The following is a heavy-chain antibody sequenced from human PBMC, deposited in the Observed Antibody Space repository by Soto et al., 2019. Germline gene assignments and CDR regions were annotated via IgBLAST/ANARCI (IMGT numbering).Heavy chain of an antibody. V-gene: IGHV4-59*08. CDR1: GGSISSYY. J-gene: IGHJ4*02. D-gene: IGHD2-2*01. CDR2: IYYSGST. CDR3: ARSTFDY. Sequence: SLTCTVSGGSISSYYWSWIRQPPGKGLEWIGYIYYSGSTYYNPSLRSRVTISVDTSKNQFSLKLTSVTAADTAVYYCARSTFDYWGQGTLVTVSS.